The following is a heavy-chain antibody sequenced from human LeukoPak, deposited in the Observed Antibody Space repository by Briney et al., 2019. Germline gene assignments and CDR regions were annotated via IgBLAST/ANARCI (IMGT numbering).Heavy chain of an antibody. CDR1: GFTFSSYG. V-gene: IGHV3-33*01. CDR3: ARDAYYYDSSGYLGY. J-gene: IGHJ4*02. Sequence: GGSLRLSCAASGFTFSSYGMHWVHQAPGKGLEWVAVIWYDGSNKYYADSVKGRFTISRDNSKNTLYLQVNSLRAEDTAVYYCARDAYYYDSSGYLGYWGQGTLVTVSS. D-gene: IGHD3-22*01. CDR2: IWYDGSNK.